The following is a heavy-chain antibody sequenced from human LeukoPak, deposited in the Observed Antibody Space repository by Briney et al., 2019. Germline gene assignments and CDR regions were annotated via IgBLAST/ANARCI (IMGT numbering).Heavy chain of an antibody. CDR1: GYTFTSYY. V-gene: IGHV1-46*01. Sequence: ASVKVSCKASGYTFTSYYMHWVRQAPGQELEWMGIINPSGGSTSYAQKFQGRVTMTRDTSTSTVYMELSSLRSEDTAVYYCARSVGLRFLEWSSWGQGTLVTVSS. D-gene: IGHD3-3*01. CDR2: INPSGGST. J-gene: IGHJ5*02. CDR3: ARSVGLRFLEWSS.